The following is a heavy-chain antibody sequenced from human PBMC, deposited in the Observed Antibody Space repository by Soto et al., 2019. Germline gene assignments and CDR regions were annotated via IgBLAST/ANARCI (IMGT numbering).Heavy chain of an antibody. V-gene: IGHV5-51*01. CDR1: GYSFTSYW. J-gene: IGHJ6*02. D-gene: IGHD3-10*01. Sequence: EVQLVQSGAEVKKPGESLKISCKGSGYSFTSYWIGWVRQMPGKGLEWMGSIYPGDSDTRDSPSFQGQVTISADKSISTGYLQRSSLEASDSAMYYCARRGGFGGLSRCCYGMDVWGQGPTVTVSS. CDR2: IYPGDSDT. CDR3: ARRGGFGGLSRCCYGMDV.